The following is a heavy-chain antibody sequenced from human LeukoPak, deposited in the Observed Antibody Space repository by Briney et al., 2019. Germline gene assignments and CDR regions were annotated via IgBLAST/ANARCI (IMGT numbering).Heavy chain of an antibody. V-gene: IGHV4-4*07. CDR1: GGSISSYY. D-gene: IGHD2-15*01. CDR3: ARDGGYCSGGSCYSWTDY. Sequence: PSETLSFTCTVSGGSISSYYWSWIRQPAGKGLEWIGRIYTSGSTNYNPSLKSRVTMSVDTSKNQFSLKLSSVTAADTAVYYCARDGGYCSGGSCYSWTDYWGQGTLVTVSS. CDR2: IYTSGST. J-gene: IGHJ4*02.